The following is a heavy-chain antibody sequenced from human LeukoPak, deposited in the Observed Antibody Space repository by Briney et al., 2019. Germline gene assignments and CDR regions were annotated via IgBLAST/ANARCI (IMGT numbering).Heavy chain of an antibody. J-gene: IGHJ5*02. D-gene: IGHD5-18*01. Sequence: PGGSLRLFCAACGFIFSSYGVLGVRQAPGKGVEWVAVIWYDGSNKYYADSVKGRFTISRDNSKNTLYLQMNSLRAEDTAVYYCARDYLTYSYGNPNWFDPWGQGTLVTVSS. CDR3: ARDYLTYSYGNPNWFDP. CDR2: IWYDGSNK. CDR1: GFIFSSYG. V-gene: IGHV3-33*01.